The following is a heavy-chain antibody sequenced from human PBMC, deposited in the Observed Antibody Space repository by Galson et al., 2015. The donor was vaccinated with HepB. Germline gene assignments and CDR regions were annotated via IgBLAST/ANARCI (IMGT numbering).Heavy chain of an antibody. CDR1: GFTFSSYG. D-gene: IGHD5-24*01. Sequence: SLRLSCAASGFTFSSYGMHWVRQAPGKGLEWVAVISYDGSNKYYADSVKGRFTISRDNSKNTLYLQMNSLRAEDTAVYYCAKEMATAPFDYWGQGTLVTVSS. CDR2: ISYDGSNK. V-gene: IGHV3-30*18. CDR3: AKEMATAPFDY. J-gene: IGHJ4*02.